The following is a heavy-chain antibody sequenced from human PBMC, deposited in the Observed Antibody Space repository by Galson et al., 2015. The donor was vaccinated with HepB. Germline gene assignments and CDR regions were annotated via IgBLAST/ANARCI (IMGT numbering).Heavy chain of an antibody. Sequence: SLRLSCAPSGFTFWNFAMSWVRQAPGRGLEWVSGISGGGSPNYADSVKGRFTISRDNSKSMLYLQMNSLRVEDTAVYYCAKEGGDGYKNYFIDHWGQGTLVTVSS. CDR1: GFTFWNFA. D-gene: IGHD5-24*01. V-gene: IGHV3-23*01. CDR3: AKEGGDGYKNYFIDH. J-gene: IGHJ4*02. CDR2: ISGGGSP.